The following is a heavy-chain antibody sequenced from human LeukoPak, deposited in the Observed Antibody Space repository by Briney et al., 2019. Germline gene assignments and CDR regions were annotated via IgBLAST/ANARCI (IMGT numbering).Heavy chain of an antibody. D-gene: IGHD4-17*01. CDR2: IYHSGST. J-gene: IGHJ5*02. CDR3: ASYGDYWWFDP. CDR1: GYSISSGYY. V-gene: IGHV4-38-2*01. Sequence: KASETLSLTCAVSGYSISSGYYWGWIRQPPGKGLEWIGSIYHSGSTYYNPSLKSRVTISVDTFKNQFSLKLSSVTAADTAVYYCASYGDYWWFDPWGQGTLVTVSS.